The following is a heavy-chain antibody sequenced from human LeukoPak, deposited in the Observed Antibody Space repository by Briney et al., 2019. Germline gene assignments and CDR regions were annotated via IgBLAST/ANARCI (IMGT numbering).Heavy chain of an antibody. CDR1: GYTFTRYY. Sequence: ASVKVSCKAPGYTFTRYYMHWVRQAPGQGLEWMGIINPSGGSTSYAQKFQGRVTMTRDTSTSTVYMELSSLRSEDTAVYCCARDVSAAGGWDLWGQGTLVTVSS. D-gene: IGHD2-15*01. CDR2: INPSGGST. V-gene: IGHV1-46*01. J-gene: IGHJ4*02. CDR3: ARDVSAAGGWDL.